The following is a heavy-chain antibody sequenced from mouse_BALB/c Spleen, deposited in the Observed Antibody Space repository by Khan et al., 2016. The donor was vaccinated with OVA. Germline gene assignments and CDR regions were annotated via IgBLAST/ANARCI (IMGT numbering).Heavy chain of an antibody. Sequence: EVQLQESGPSLVKPSQTLSLTCSVTGDSITSGYWNWIRKFPENKLEYMGYIIYTGYTYYNPSLQSRISITRHTSTNQYYLQLNSVTDEDTATYYCARSTYRYAFGYWGQGTLVTVSA. CDR2: IIYTGYT. J-gene: IGHJ3*02. CDR3: ARSTYRYAFGY. CDR1: GDSITSGY. D-gene: IGHD2-12*01. V-gene: IGHV3-8*02.